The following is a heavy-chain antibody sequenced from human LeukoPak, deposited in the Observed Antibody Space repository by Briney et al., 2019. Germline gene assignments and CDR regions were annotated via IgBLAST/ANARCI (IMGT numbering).Heavy chain of an antibody. D-gene: IGHD3-22*01. CDR2: INPNSGGT. V-gene: IGHV1-2*02. Sequence: ASVKVSCKASGYTFTGYYMHWVRQAPGQGLEWMGWINPNSGGTNYAQKFQGRVTMTRDTSISTAYMELSRLRSDDTAVYYCARSPYYYDSSGYYYKALGPYYFDYWGQGTLVTVSS. CDR3: ARSPYYYDSSGYYYKALGPYYFDY. J-gene: IGHJ4*02. CDR1: GYTFTGYY.